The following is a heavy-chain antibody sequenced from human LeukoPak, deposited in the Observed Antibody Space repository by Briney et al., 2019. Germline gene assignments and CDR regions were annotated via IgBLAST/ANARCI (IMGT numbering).Heavy chain of an antibody. V-gene: IGHV5-51*01. CDR1: GYSFTTYW. J-gene: IGHJ4*02. D-gene: IGHD2-15*01. CDR2: IYPGDSDT. CDR3: ARRVAANSLYDY. Sequence: GESLQISCKGSGYSFTTYWIGWVRQMPGKGLEWMGIIYPGDSDTRYSPSFQGQVTTSADKSISTAYLQWSSLKASDTAMYYCARRVAANSLYDYWGQGTLVTVSS.